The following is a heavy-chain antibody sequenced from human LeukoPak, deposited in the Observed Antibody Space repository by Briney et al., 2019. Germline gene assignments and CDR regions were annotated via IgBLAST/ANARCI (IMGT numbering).Heavy chain of an antibody. CDR2: IFPGDSDT. V-gene: IGHV5-51*01. CDR3: ARDFSGSSPY. Sequence: GESLKISCKGSGYSFSSYWILWVRQMPGKGLEWMGIIFPGDSDTRDSPSFQRQVTISADKSISTAYLQWSSLKASDTAMYYCARDFSGSSPYWGQGTLVTVSS. D-gene: IGHD1-26*01. J-gene: IGHJ4*02. CDR1: GYSFSSYW.